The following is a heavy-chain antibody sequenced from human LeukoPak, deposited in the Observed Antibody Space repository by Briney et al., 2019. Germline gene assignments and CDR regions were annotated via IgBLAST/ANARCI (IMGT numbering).Heavy chain of an antibody. J-gene: IGHJ4*02. CDR1: GGSFSDYY. D-gene: IGHD4-17*01. Sequence: SETLSLTCAVYGGSFSDYYWSWIRQPPGKGLEWIGEINHSGSTNYNPSLKSRVTISVDTSKNQFSLILSSVTAADTAVYYCARGGGDNGGYYFDSWGQGTLVTVSS. CDR3: ARGGGDNGGYYFDS. V-gene: IGHV4-34*01. CDR2: INHSGST.